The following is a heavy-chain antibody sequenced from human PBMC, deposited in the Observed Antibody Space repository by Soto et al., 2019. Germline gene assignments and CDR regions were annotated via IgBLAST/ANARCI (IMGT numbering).Heavy chain of an antibody. V-gene: IGHV1-2*02. CDR2: VNPNNGDT. D-gene: IGHD3-22*01. CDR1: GYTFTGYY. J-gene: IGHJ4*02. CDR3: ARKKFYYNSSAPLDF. Sequence: GASVKVSCKASGYTFTGYYMHWVRQAPGQGLEGVGWVNPNNGDTKYAQKFQGRVTKTRDTSINTASMELSRPRSDDTAVYSCARKKFYYNSSAPLDFWGQGPRVTASS.